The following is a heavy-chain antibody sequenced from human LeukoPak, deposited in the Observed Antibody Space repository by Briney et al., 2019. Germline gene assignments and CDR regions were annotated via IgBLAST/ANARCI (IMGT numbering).Heavy chain of an antibody. D-gene: IGHD3-10*01. CDR2: IYSGGST. Sequence: PGGSLRLSCAASGFTVSSNYMSWVRQAPGKGLEWVSVIYSGGSTYYADSVKGRFTISRDNSKNTLYLQMNSLRAEDTAVYYCARGPLPYYYGSGTDVWGQGTTVTVSS. V-gene: IGHV3-66*01. CDR1: GFTVSSNY. J-gene: IGHJ6*02. CDR3: ARGPLPYYYGSGTDV.